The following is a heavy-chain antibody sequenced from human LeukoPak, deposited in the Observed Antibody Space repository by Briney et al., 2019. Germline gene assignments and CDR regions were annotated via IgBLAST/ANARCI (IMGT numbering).Heavy chain of an antibody. CDR1: GFTFSSYG. CDR2: ISYDGSNK. J-gene: IGHJ4*02. D-gene: IGHD3-22*01. CDR3: AKRYYYDTNSYRNYFDY. V-gene: IGHV3-30*18. Sequence: PGGSLRLSCAASGFTFSSYGMHWVRQAPGKGLEWVAVISYDGSNKNYADSVKGRFTISRDNSKNTLYLEMNSLRAEDTAVYYCAKRYYYDTNSYRNYFDYWGQGTLVTVSS.